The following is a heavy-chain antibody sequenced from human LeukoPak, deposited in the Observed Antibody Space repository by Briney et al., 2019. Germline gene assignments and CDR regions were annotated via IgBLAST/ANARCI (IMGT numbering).Heavy chain of an antibody. J-gene: IGHJ5*02. CDR1: GYTFTGYY. CDR3: ARDRVTLTTFQYDWFDP. V-gene: IGHV1-2*06. Sequence: GASVKVSCKASGYTFTGYYMHWVRQAPGQGLEWMGQINPNSGGTNYAQKFQGRVTMTRDTSISTAYMELSRLRSDDTAVYYCARDRVTLTTFQYDWFDPWGQGTLVTVSS. D-gene: IGHD2-21*02. CDR2: INPNSGGT.